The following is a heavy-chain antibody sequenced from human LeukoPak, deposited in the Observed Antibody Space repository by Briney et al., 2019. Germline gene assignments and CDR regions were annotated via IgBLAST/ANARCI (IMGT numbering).Heavy chain of an antibody. D-gene: IGHD3-3*01. CDR2: LSSSGSAF. CDR1: GFTFRSYE. V-gene: IGHV3-48*03. Sequence: GGSLRLSCEDSGFTFRSYEMNWVRQAPGKGLEWVAYLSSSGSAFSYADSVKGRFTIARDNAKNSVYLEMNSLRADDTAVYYCARSARLMKGVVEVTALDDWGQGTLVTVSS. J-gene: IGHJ4*02. CDR3: ARSARLMKGVVEVTALDD.